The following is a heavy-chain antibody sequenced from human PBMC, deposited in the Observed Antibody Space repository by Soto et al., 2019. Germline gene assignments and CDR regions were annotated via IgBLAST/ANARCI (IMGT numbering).Heavy chain of an antibody. D-gene: IGHD2-2*01. J-gene: IGHJ4*01. CDR3: ARTDCSSSTCPSDLVGATTMDY. Sequence: GGSLRLSCAASGFTFSTYGMHWVRLAPGKGLKWVAGMWYDGTNEKYADSVKGRFTISRDKSKSTLYLQMNSLRAEDTGVYYCARTDCSSSTCPSDLVGATTMDYWGNGTPVTVSS. CDR2: MWYDGTNE. CDR1: GFTFSTYG. V-gene: IGHV3-33*01.